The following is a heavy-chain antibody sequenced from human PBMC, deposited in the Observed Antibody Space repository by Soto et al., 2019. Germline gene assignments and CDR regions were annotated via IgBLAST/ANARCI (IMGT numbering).Heavy chain of an antibody. J-gene: IGHJ4*02. Sequence: PSETLSLTFAVYGGAFRGTYWSWIRQPPGKGLEWIGEINHSGSTTYTPSLKSRVTISVATSQNPFSMNISSVTAADTAAYFSGRSGSSGYFRRYFDYWGQGTLVTVSS. V-gene: IGHV4-34*01. CDR2: INHSGST. CDR1: GGAFRGTY. CDR3: GRSGSSGYFRRYFDY. D-gene: IGHD3-22*01.